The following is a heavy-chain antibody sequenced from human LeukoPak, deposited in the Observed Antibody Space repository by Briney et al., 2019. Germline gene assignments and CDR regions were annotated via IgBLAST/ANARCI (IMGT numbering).Heavy chain of an antibody. J-gene: IGHJ4*02. Sequence: GASVKVSCKASVYTFTTYNIHWVPQAPGQGREWMGILNPSGGSTSYAQKYQGRVTLARDMSPRTVYMELSTLRSEDTAVYYCARDFGDYLHFYLWGEGALVTVS. CDR1: VYTFTTYN. CDR3: ARDFGDYLHFYL. D-gene: IGHD4-17*01. V-gene: IGHV1-46*01. CDR2: LNPSGGST.